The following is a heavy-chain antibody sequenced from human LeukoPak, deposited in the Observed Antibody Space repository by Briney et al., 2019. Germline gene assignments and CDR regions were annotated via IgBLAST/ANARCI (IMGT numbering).Heavy chain of an antibody. V-gene: IGHV3-15*01. CDR2: IRSYGGTI. Sequence: GGSLRLSCAASEFTXSXVWXXWVXXAPGXXXXXVGRIRSYGGTIEYAAPVKGRFTISRDDSKNTLYLQMNSLKTEDTALXFCSTTKNVASASDFWGQGTLVTVSS. CDR3: STTKNVASASDF. J-gene: IGHJ4*02. D-gene: IGHD2-2*01. CDR1: EFTXSXVW.